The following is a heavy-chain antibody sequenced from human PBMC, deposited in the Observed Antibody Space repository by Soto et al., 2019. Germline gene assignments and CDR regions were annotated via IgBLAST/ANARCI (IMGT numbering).Heavy chain of an antibody. D-gene: IGHD3-16*01. Sequence: AHLVESGGGVVQPGRSLRLSCTGSGFTFSSYAMHWVRLAPGKGLERVAVVSYDGSIENYADSVRGRFTISRDNSKNTVFLQMNSLRVEDTAVYYCAKDLYYYDFSLDDSWGQGTLVTVSS. CDR3: AKDLYYYDFSLDDS. V-gene: IGHV3-30*04. J-gene: IGHJ5*02. CDR1: GFTFSSYA. CDR2: VSYDGSIE.